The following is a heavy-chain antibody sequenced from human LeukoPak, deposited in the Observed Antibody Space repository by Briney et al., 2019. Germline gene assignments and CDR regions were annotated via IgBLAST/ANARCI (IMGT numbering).Heavy chain of an antibody. CDR2: INHSGST. CDR3: ARARRDGYNYRA. CDR1: GGSFSGYY. D-gene: IGHD5-24*01. J-gene: IGHJ5*02. Sequence: PSETLSLTCAVYGGSFSGYYWSWIRQPPGKGLEWIGEINHSGSTNYNPSLKSRVTISVDTSKNQFSLKLSSVTAADTAVYYCARARRDGYNYRAWGQGTLVTVSS. V-gene: IGHV4-34*01.